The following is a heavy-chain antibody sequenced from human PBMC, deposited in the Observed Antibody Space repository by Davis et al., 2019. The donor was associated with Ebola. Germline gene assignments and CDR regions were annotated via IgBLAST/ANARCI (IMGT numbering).Heavy chain of an antibody. CDR1: GFTFSSYG. D-gene: IGHD6-13*01. J-gene: IGHJ4*02. V-gene: IGHV3-23*01. CDR2: ISGGGYST. Sequence: GESLKISCAASGFTFSSYGMNWVRQAPGKGLEWVSTISGGGYSTNYADSVKGRFTISRDNSKNTLYLQMDSRTDDTAVYYCARDTGYSSSWAFDHWGQGTLVTVSS. CDR3: ARDTGYSSSWAFDH.